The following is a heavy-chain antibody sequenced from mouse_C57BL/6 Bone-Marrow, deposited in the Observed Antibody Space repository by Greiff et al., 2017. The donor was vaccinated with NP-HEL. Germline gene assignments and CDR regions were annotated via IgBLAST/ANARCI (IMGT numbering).Heavy chain of an antibody. CDR2: IDPENGDT. CDR3: TTGLLRGAMDY. V-gene: IGHV14-4*01. D-gene: IGHD1-1*01. CDR1: GFNIKDDY. J-gene: IGHJ4*01. Sequence: EVQLQQSGAELVRPGASVKLSCTASGFNIKDDYMHWVKQRPEQGLEWIGWIDPENGDTEYASKFQGKATITADTSSNTAYLQLSSLTSEDTAVYYCTTGLLRGAMDYWGQGTSVTVSS.